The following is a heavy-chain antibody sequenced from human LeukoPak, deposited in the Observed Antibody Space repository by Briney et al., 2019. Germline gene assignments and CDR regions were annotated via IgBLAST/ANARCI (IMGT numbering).Heavy chain of an antibody. CDR2: IYYSGST. D-gene: IGHD6-13*01. CDR3: ARHGDFSSSWYYFDY. Sequence: PSQTLSLTCTVSGGSISSGGYYWSWIRQHPGKGLEWIGYIYYSGSTYYNPSLKSRVTISVDTSKNQFSLKLSSVTAADTAVYYCARHGDFSSSWYYFDYWGQGTLVTVSS. J-gene: IGHJ4*02. CDR1: GGSISSGGYY. V-gene: IGHV4-31*03.